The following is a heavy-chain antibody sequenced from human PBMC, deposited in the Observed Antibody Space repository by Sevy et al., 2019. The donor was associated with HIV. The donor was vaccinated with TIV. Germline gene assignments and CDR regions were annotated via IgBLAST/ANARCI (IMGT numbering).Heavy chain of an antibody. D-gene: IGHD3-3*01. V-gene: IGHV3-7*01. CDR2: IKQDESEK. CDR1: GFTFTDYW. Sequence: GGSLRLSCAASGFTFTDYWMSWVRQTPGKGLEWVATIKQDESEKYYVDSVKGRFAISRDNGRNSVSLQMNGLRAEDXXXXXXXXXXXXXXWRPYYFDSWGQGTLVTVSS. J-gene: IGHJ4*02. CDR3: XXXXXXXXWRPYYFDS.